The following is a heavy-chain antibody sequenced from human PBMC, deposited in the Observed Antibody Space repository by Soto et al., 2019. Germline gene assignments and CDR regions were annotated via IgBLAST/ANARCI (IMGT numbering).Heavy chain of an antibody. V-gene: IGHV3-21*06. D-gene: IGHD3-22*01. J-gene: IGHJ4*01. CDR1: GFMFSAYT. Sequence: GGSLRLSCAASGFMFSAYTMNWVRQAPGKGLEWLSSISDDSSYIDYADSLRGRFTVSRDNARNSLYLQIDSLGVEDTAVYYCATPYYFNRWGRGTLVAVSS. CDR3: ATPYYFNR. CDR2: ISDDSSYI.